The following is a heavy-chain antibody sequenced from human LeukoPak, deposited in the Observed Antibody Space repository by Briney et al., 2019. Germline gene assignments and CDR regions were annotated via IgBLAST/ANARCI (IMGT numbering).Heavy chain of an antibody. Sequence: GGSLRLSCAASGFTFSSYEMNWVRQAPGKGLEWVSAISSSGAGTYYADSVKGRFTISRDNSKNTLYLQMKSLRAEDTAVYYCAKDHPAMSWFDPWGQGTLVTV. CDR1: GFTFSSYE. CDR2: ISSSGAGT. J-gene: IGHJ5*02. CDR3: AKDHPAMSWFDP. V-gene: IGHV3-23*01.